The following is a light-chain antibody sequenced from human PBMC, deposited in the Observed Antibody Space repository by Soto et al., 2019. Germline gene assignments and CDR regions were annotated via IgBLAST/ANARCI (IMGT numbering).Light chain of an antibody. V-gene: IGKV2-30*01. CDR1: QSLVYSDGNTY. Sequence: DVVMTQSPLSLPVTLVQPASISCRSSQSLVYSDGNTYLNWCQRRPCQSPRRLIYKVSDRESGVTDRFRGMGSGADFSVNISRVGAEDVGVYFRMKFTHWPWAFGQGTKVDIK. CDR3: MKFTHWPWA. CDR2: KVS. J-gene: IGKJ1*01.